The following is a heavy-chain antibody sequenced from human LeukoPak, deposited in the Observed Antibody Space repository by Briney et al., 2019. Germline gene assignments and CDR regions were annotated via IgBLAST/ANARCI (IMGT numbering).Heavy chain of an antibody. J-gene: IGHJ6*02. CDR1: GFTFSSYA. CDR2: ISYDGSNK. CDR3: AKGLDEYDSSGYYYPYYYGMDV. D-gene: IGHD3-22*01. Sequence: GGSLRLSCAASGFTFSSYAMHWVRQAPGKGLEWVAVISYDGSNKYYADSVKGRFTISRDNSKNTLYLQMNSLRAEDTAVYYCAKGLDEYDSSGYYYPYYYGMDVWGQGTTVTVSS. V-gene: IGHV3-30*04.